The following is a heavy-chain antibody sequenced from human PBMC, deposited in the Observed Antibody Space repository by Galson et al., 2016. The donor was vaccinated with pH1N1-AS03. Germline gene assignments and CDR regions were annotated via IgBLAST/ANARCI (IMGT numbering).Heavy chain of an antibody. J-gene: IGHJ6*02. V-gene: IGHV3-21*01. CDR3: ATRSPSCYFCSHSMDV. Sequence: SLRLSCAGSAFPFDSYSMNWVRQSPGRGLEWVACISSSSSYIYYADSVKGRFTISRDGSTNTLCLQMNSLRAEDTAVYYCATRSPSCYFCSHSMDVWGQGTTVTVSS. D-gene: IGHD2-2*01. CDR2: ISSSSSYI. CDR1: AFPFDSYS.